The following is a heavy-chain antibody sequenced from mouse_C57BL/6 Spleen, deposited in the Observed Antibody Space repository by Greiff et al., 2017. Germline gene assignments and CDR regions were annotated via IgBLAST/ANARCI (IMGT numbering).Heavy chain of an antibody. J-gene: IGHJ2*01. V-gene: IGHV1-82*01. CDR3: ARFNYGSSYVDFAY. D-gene: IGHD1-1*01. CDR1: GYAFSSSW. Sequence: VQLQQSGPELVKPGASVKISCKASGYAFSSSWMNWVKQRPGKGLEWIGRIYPGDGDTNYNGKFKGKATLTADKSSSTAYMQLSSLTSEVSAVYFCARFNYGSSYVDFAYWGQGTTLTVSA. CDR2: IYPGDGDT.